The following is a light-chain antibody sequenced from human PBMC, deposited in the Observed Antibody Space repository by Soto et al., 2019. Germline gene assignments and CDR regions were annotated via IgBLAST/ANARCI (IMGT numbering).Light chain of an antibody. J-gene: IGKJ1*01. CDR3: HQYNYYRPT. CDR1: QPIRTW. CDR2: DAS. V-gene: IGKV1-5*01. Sequence: ASVGGRVTITCRASQPIRTWLAWYQEKPGKAPKLLIYDASSLEGGVPSRFSGSGSGTEFTLTISSLQPDDFATYYCHQYNYYRPTFGQGTKVDIK.